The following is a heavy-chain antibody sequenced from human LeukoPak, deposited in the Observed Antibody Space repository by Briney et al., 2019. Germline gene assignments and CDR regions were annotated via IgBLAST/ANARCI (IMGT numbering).Heavy chain of an antibody. CDR2: IYHSGST. CDR3: ARQYCSSTSCDYGMDV. CDR1: GGSISSGGYS. D-gene: IGHD2-2*01. Sequence: SETLSLTCAVSGGSISSGGYSWSWIRQPPGKGLEWIGYIYHSGSTYNNPSLKSRVTISVDRSKNQFSLKLSSVTAADTAVYYCARQYCSSTSCDYGMDVWGQGTTVTVSS. V-gene: IGHV4-30-2*01. J-gene: IGHJ6*02.